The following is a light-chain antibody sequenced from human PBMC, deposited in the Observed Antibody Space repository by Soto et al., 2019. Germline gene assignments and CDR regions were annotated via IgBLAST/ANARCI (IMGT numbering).Light chain of an antibody. V-gene: IGKV2D-29*01. Sequence: DVVMTQTPLSLSVTPGQPASISCKSSQSLLHTVGKTYLYWYLQKPGHPPQLLIYEVFNRFSGVPDRFSGSGSGTDFTLKISRVEAEDVGTYYCMQTIQPLLTFGGGTKVEI. CDR1: QSLLHTVGKTY. CDR2: EVF. J-gene: IGKJ4*01. CDR3: MQTIQPLLT.